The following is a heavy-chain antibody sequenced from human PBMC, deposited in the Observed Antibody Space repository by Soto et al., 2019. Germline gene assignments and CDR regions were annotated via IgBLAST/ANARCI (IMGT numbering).Heavy chain of an antibody. CDR1: GFTFSSYT. CDR3: AKEPRDCRGGSCYPPYYFDY. V-gene: IGHV3-23*01. J-gene: IGHJ4*02. CDR2: ISVSGGST. D-gene: IGHD2-15*01. Sequence: GGSLRLSCAASGFTFSSYTMSWVRRAPGEGLEWVSTISVSGGSTYYADSVKGRFTISRDNSKNTLYLQMNSLRVEDTAVYYCAKEPRDCRGGSCYPPYYFDYWGQGTLVTVSS.